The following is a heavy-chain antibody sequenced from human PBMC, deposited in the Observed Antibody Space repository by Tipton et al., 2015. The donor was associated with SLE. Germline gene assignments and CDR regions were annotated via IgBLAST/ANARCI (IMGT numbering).Heavy chain of an antibody. D-gene: IGHD5-12*01. Sequence: TLSLTCAVSGGSISSSNWWSWVRQPPGKGLEWIGEIYHSGSTNYNPSLKSRVTISVDKSKNQFSLKLSSVTAADTAVYYCAREGYSGYARRLLWFDPWGQGTLVTVSS. J-gene: IGHJ5*02. V-gene: IGHV4-4*02. CDR1: GGSISSSNW. CDR3: AREGYSGYARRLLWFDP. CDR2: IYHSGST.